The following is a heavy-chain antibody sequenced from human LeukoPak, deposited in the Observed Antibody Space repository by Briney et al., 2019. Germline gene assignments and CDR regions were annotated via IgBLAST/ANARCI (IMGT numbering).Heavy chain of an antibody. CDR2: ISSSGSNK. D-gene: IGHD3-10*01. CDR1: GFTFSDYY. J-gene: IGHJ6*02. Sequence: GGSLRLSCAASGFTFSDYYMSWVRQAPGTGLEGVSYISSSGSNKYYADSVKDRFTISRDNAKNSLYLQMNSLRAEDTAVYYCARAHQASLWFGESINYYYYGMDVWGQGTTVTVSS. V-gene: IGHV3-11*01. CDR3: ARAHQASLWFGESINYYYYGMDV.